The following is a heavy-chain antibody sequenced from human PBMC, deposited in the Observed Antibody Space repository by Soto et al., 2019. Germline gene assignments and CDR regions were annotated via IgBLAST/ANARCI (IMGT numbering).Heavy chain of an antibody. CDR3: ARDNPRYYDILTGYYYYYGMDV. J-gene: IGHJ6*02. Sequence: GGSLRLSCAASGFTFSSYAMHWVRQAPGKGLEWVAVISYDGSNKYYADSVKGRFTISRDNSKNTLYLQMNSLRAEDTAVYYCARDNPRYYDILTGYYYYYGMDVWGQGTTVTVSS. CDR1: GFTFSSYA. D-gene: IGHD3-9*01. V-gene: IGHV3-30-3*01. CDR2: ISYDGSNK.